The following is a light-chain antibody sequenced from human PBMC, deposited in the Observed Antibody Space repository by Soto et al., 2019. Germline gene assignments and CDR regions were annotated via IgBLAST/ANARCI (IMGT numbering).Light chain of an antibody. J-gene: IGKJ4*01. Sequence: EIVLTQSPGTLSLSPGERATLSCRASQSVSSSYLAWYQQKPGQAPRLLIYGASSRATGIPARVSGSGSGTDFTLTISRLEPEDFEVYYCQQYASSPTFGGGTKVETK. CDR2: GAS. V-gene: IGKV3-20*01. CDR1: QSVSSSY. CDR3: QQYASSPT.